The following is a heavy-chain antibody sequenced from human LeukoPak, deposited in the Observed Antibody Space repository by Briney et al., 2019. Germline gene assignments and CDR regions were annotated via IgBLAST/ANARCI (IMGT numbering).Heavy chain of an antibody. Sequence: ASETLSLTCTVSGGSISSYYWSWIRQPPGKGLEWIGYIYYSGSTNYNPSLKSRVTISVDTSKNQFSLKLSSVTAADTAVYYCARTPYYYDSSGYYFFDYWGQGTLVTVSS. D-gene: IGHD3-22*01. CDR1: GGSISSYY. V-gene: IGHV4-59*08. CDR2: IYYSGST. J-gene: IGHJ4*02. CDR3: ARTPYYYDSSGYYFFDY.